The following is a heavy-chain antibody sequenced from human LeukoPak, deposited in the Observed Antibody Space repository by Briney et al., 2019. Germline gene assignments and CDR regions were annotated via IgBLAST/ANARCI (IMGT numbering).Heavy chain of an antibody. J-gene: IGHJ4*02. V-gene: IGHV3-30*04. CDR2: ISYDGSNK. Sequence: PGRSLRLSCAASGFTFSSYAMHWVRQAPGKGLEWVAVISYDGSNKYYADSVKGRFTISRDNSKNTLYLQMNSLRAEDTAVYYCAREKGYCSGGSCYGWFDYWGQGTLVTVSS. CDR3: AREKGYCSGGSCYGWFDY. D-gene: IGHD2-15*01. CDR1: GFTFSSYA.